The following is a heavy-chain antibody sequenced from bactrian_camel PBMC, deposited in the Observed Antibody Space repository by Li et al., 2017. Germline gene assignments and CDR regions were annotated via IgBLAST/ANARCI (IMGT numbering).Heavy chain of an antibody. V-gene: IGHV3S55*01. CDR3: AAAWAGLRESGSCQPNY. CDR2: IHTNDRA. Sequence: VQLVESGGGSVQAGSTLRLNCTASGLTFGAYAWGWFRQAPGKEREWVASIHTNDRAYYAESMKGRVAISQDNAKRTLSLQMNSLKPEDTAKYYCAAAWAGLRESGSCQPNYWGRGPRSPSP. J-gene: IGHJ4*01. CDR1: GLTFGAYA. D-gene: IGHD2*01.